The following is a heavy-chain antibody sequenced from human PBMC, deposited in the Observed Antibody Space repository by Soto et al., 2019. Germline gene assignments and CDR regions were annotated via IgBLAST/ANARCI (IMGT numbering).Heavy chain of an antibody. CDR3: AKSCYQSFDY. CDR2: IYYSGST. J-gene: IGHJ4*02. V-gene: IGHV4-31*11. D-gene: IGHD5-12*01. Sequence: QVQLQESGPGLVKPSQTLSLTCAVSGGSISSGGYYWNWIRQHPEKGLEWIGYIYYSGSTYYNPSLKSRLTISVDTSKNQFSLKLNSVTAADTAVYYCAKSCYQSFDYWGQGTLVTVSS. CDR1: GGSISSGGYY.